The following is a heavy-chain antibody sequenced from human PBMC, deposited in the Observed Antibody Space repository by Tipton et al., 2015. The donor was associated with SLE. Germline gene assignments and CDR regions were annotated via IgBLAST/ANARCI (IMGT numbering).Heavy chain of an antibody. Sequence: LRLSCTVTAGSISSLYWSWIRQSPGEGLEWIGYIYNGGRANYNPSLKSRVTISADTSKNQASLKLNSVTVADTAVYYCALGSLGATVTAGAGFYYYGMDVWGQGTTVTVSS. D-gene: IGHD4-11*01. CDR2: IYNGGRA. CDR1: AGSISSLY. V-gene: IGHV4-59*11. CDR3: ALGSLGATVTAGAGFYYYGMDV. J-gene: IGHJ6*02.